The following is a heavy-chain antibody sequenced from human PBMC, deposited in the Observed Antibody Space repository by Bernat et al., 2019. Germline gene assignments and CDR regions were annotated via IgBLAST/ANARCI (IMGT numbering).Heavy chain of an antibody. D-gene: IGHD3-10*01. V-gene: IGHV1-18*01. CDR3: AGAYYYGTASYYAY. CDR2: ISAYNGNT. Sequence: QVQLVQSGAEVKKPGASVKVSCKASGYTFTSYGISWVRQAPGQGLEWMGWISAYNGNTNYAQKLQGRVTMTTDTSTSTANMELRSMRSDDTAVYYCAGAYYYGTASYYAYWGKGTLVTVSS. J-gene: IGHJ4*02. CDR1: GYTFTSYG.